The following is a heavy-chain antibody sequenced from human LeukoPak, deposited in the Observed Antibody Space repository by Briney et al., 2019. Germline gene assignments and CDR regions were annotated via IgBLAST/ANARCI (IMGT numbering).Heavy chain of an antibody. J-gene: IGHJ3*02. CDR1: GCSISSSSYD. CDR2: SYYTGST. D-gene: IGHD6-13*01. Sequence: SSETLSLTCTVSGCSISSSSYDWGWIRQPPGKGLEWIGSSYYTGSTYNNPSLKSRVTISVDTSKNQSSLKPSSVTAADTAVYYCARLLNGYSSSWYAGHAFDIWGQGTMVTVSS. CDR3: ARLLNGYSSSWYAGHAFDI. V-gene: IGHV4-39*01.